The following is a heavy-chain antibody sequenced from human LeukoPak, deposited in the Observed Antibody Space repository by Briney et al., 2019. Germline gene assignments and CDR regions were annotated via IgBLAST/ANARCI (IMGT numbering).Heavy chain of an antibody. CDR3: ARDTYDILTGYYKWAFDI. CDR2: ISSSSSYI. Sequence: KPGGSLRLSCAASGFTFSSYTMNWVRQAPGKGLEWVSSISSSSSYIYYADSVKGRFTISIDNAKNSLYLQMNSLRAEETAVYYCARDTYDILTGYYKWAFDIWGQGTMVTVSS. D-gene: IGHD3-9*01. V-gene: IGHV3-21*06. J-gene: IGHJ3*02. CDR1: GFTFSSYT.